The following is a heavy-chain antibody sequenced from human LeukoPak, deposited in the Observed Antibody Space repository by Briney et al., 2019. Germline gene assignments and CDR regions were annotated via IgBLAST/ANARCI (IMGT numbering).Heavy chain of an antibody. CDR1: GFTFSSYA. CDR3: ARDRSGGSYFDY. CDR2: INSNGGST. D-gene: IGHD1-26*01. Sequence: GGSLRLSSAASGFTFSSYAMHWVRQAPGKGLEYVSPINSNGGSTYYANSVKRRFTISRDDSKNTLYLQMGSLRAEDMAVYYCARDRSGGSYFDYWGQGTLVTVSS. V-gene: IGHV3-64*01. J-gene: IGHJ4*02.